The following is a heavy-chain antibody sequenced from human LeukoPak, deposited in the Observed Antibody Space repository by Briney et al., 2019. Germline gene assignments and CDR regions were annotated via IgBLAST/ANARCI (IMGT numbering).Heavy chain of an antibody. CDR1: GFTFSSYG. Sequence: GGSLRLSCAASGFTFSSYGMHWVRQAPGKGLEWVAFIRYDGSNKYYADSVKGRFTISRDNSKNTLYLQMNSLRAEDTAVYYCAKDPTGYYYNSSGYYGGYWGQGTLVTVSS. D-gene: IGHD3-22*01. J-gene: IGHJ4*02. V-gene: IGHV3-30*02. CDR2: IRYDGSNK. CDR3: AKDPTGYYYNSSGYYGGY.